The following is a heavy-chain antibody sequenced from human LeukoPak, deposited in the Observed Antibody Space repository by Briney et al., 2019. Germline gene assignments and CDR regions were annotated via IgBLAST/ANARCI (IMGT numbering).Heavy chain of an antibody. CDR3: VRGVRI. J-gene: IGHJ6*02. Sequence: PSETLSLTCTVSGGSISSSSYYWGWIRQPPGKGLEWIGNIYYTGSTNYNPSLKSRVTISVDTSKNQFSLNLTSVTAADTAVYYCVRGVRIWGQGTAVTVSS. CDR1: GGSISSSSYY. V-gene: IGHV4-39*01. D-gene: IGHD3-10*01. CDR2: IYYTGST.